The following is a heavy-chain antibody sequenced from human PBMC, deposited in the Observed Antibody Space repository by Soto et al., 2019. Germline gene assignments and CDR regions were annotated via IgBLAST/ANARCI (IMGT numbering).Heavy chain of an antibody. CDR1: GFTVSSNY. D-gene: IGHD3-10*01. J-gene: IGHJ5*02. CDR3: ARDRGSYYYGSGSSP. CDR2: IYSGGST. V-gene: IGHV3-66*01. Sequence: VQLVESGGGLVQPGGSLRLSCAASGFTVSSNYMSWVRQAPGKGLEWVSVIYSGGSTYYADSVKGRFTISRDNSKNTLYLQMNSLRAEDTAVYYCARDRGSYYYGSGSSPWGQGTLVTVSS.